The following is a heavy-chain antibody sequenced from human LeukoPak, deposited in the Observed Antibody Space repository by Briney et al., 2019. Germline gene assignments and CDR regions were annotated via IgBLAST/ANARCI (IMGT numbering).Heavy chain of an antibody. CDR2: IFPDDSDT. J-gene: IGHJ4*02. V-gene: IGHV5-51*01. Sequence: GESLQISCRFSGFDFTRDWIGWVRLMPGKGLEWMGIIFPDDSDTRYSPSFQGQVTLSADKSISTAYLQWSSLKASDTAIYYCARRDPTTVTAFDYWGQGTLVTVSS. CDR1: GFDFTRDW. D-gene: IGHD4-17*01. CDR3: ARRDPTTVTAFDY.